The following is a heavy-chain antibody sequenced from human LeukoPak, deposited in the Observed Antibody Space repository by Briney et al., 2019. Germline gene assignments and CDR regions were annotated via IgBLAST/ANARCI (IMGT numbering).Heavy chain of an antibody. V-gene: IGHV4-4*07. Sequence: SETLSLTCTVSGGSISSYYWSWIRQPAGKGLEWIGRIYTSGSTNYNPSLKSRVTMSVDTSKNQFSLKLSSVTAADTAVYYCARSPLVGATSYYYYMDVWGKGTTVTISS. CDR2: IYTSGST. CDR1: GGSISSYY. CDR3: ARSPLVGATSYYYYMDV. D-gene: IGHD1-26*01. J-gene: IGHJ6*03.